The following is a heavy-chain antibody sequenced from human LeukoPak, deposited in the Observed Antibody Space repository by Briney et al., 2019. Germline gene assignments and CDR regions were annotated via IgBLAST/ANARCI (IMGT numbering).Heavy chain of an antibody. J-gene: IGHJ4*02. Sequence: PGGSLRLSCAASGFTFSSYWMTWVRQAPGKGLEWVSGISGSGTTTYYADSVKGRFTISRDNSKNTVYLQMNSLRAEDTAVYYCVKVIYSNYGYFDYWGQGTLVTVSS. D-gene: IGHD4-11*01. CDR2: ISGSGTTT. V-gene: IGHV3-23*01. CDR3: VKVIYSNYGYFDY. CDR1: GFTFSSYW.